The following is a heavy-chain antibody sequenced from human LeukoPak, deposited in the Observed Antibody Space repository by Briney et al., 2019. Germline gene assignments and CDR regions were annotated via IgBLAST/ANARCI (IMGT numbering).Heavy chain of an antibody. V-gene: IGHV3-23*01. CDR3: AKLKQWQPQRYFFEY. D-gene: IGHD6-19*01. CDR2: FSGTSTN. Sequence: GGSLRLSCAASGFTFSSYAMSWVRQAPGKGLEWVSTFSGTSTNSYADAVKGRVTISRDNFKNTLYLQMNSLRAEDTAVYYCAKLKQWQPQRYFFEYWGQGALVTVAS. CDR1: GFTFSSYA. J-gene: IGHJ4*02.